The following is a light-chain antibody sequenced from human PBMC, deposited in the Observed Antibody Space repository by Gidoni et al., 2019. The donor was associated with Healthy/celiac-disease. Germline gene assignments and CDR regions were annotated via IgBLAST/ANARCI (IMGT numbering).Light chain of an antibody. CDR1: QSVSSSY. CDR2: GAS. J-gene: IGKJ4*01. V-gene: IGKV3-20*01. Sequence: EFVLTPSPGTLSLSPGERATLSCRASQSVSSSYLAWYQQKPGQAPRLLIYGASSRATGIPDRFRGSGSGTDFTLTISRLEPEDYAVYYCQQYGSSLLTFGGGTKVEIK. CDR3: QQYGSSLLT.